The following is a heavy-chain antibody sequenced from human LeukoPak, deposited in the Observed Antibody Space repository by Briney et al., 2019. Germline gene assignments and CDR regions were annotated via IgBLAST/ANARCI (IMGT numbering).Heavy chain of an antibody. Sequence: SETLSLTCSVSGASINSYWWSWIRQPPGRGLQWIAYIHHSGGTNYNPSLKSRVTISLDTSKNQVSLMLTSVTAADTAVYFCATHVLFEPDNHSYWFDPWGQGTLVTVSS. V-gene: IGHV4-59*08. D-gene: IGHD1-14*01. CDR3: ATHVLFEPDNHSYWFDP. CDR2: IHHSGGT. CDR1: GASINSYW. J-gene: IGHJ5*02.